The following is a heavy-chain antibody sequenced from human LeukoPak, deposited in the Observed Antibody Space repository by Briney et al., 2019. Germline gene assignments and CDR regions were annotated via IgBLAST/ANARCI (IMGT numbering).Heavy chain of an antibody. V-gene: IGHV3-48*03. J-gene: IGHJ3*02. CDR3: AKDHYVSGRYDAFDI. Sequence: GGTLRLSCAAAGFTFSSYEMNWVRQAPGKGLEWISYISGSGSRIHSTDSVKGRFTISRDNAKNTLYLQMNSLRAEDTAVYYCAKDHYVSGRYDAFDIWGQGTMVTVSS. CDR2: ISGSGSRI. D-gene: IGHD3-10*01. CDR1: GFTFSSYE.